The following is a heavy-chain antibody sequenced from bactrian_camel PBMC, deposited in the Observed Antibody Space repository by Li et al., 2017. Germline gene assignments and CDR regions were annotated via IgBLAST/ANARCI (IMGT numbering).Heavy chain of an antibody. D-gene: IGHD3*01. CDR1: VDTSNAYC. V-gene: IGHV3S1*01. CDR2: RYTGLGST. CDR3: ASRWSYGMSCDFALREYDY. Sequence: HVQLVESGGGSVHTGGSLRLSCAASVDTSNAYCLAWFRQAPGKEREVVAYRYTGLGSTYYADSVKGRFTISAGNAKNTVYLQMDNLKPDDTAVYYCASRWSYGMSCDFALREYDYFGQGTQVTVS. J-gene: IGHJ4*01.